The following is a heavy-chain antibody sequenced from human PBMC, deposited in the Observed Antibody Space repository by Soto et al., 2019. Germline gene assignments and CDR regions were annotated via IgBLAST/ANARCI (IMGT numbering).Heavy chain of an antibody. J-gene: IGHJ5*02. CDR3: ARDCSGGGCYSFYH. Sequence: EVQLVESGGGLVQPGGSLRLSCAASGFTFSSYWMAWVRQAPGKGLEWVANINEDGGQRYYVDSVKGRFTISRDNAENSLYLEMNSLRAEDTAVYHCARDCSGGGCYSFYHWGQGTLVTVSS. V-gene: IGHV3-7*01. D-gene: IGHD2-15*01. CDR1: GFTFSSYW. CDR2: INEDGGQR.